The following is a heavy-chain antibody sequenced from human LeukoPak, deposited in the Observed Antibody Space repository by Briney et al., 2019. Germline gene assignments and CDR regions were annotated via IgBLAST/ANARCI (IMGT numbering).Heavy chain of an antibody. CDR1: GFTFYNYW. D-gene: IGHD1-26*01. CDR2: IKQDGSTK. Sequence: GGSLRLSCAASGFTFYNYWMHWVRQAPGKGLEWVANIKQDGSTKHYADSLKGRFTISRDNPKNSLYLQMNNLRADDTAVYYCTRDTDGSLDYWGQGILVTVAS. J-gene: IGHJ4*02. V-gene: IGHV3-7*01. CDR3: TRDTDGSLDY.